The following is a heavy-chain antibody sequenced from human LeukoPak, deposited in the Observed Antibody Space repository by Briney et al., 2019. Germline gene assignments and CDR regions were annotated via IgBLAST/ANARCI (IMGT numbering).Heavy chain of an antibody. J-gene: IGHJ3*02. D-gene: IGHD3-10*01. CDR1: GFIFSSYA. Sequence: GGSLRLSCAASGFIFSSYAVTWVRQAPGKGLEWVSGTSGGGGSTYYADSVKGRFTISRDNSKNTLYLQMNSLRAEDTAVYYCAKVRPMVRGVISDAYDIWGQGTMVTVSS. CDR2: TSGGGGST. V-gene: IGHV3-23*01. CDR3: AKVRPMVRGVISDAYDI.